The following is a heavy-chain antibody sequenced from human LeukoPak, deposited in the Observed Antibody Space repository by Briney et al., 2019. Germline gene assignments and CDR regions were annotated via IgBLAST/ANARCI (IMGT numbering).Heavy chain of an antibody. D-gene: IGHD2-2*01. CDR1: GGSFSGYY. J-gene: IGHJ4*02. CDR3: ARGVVATVVPAAMPVYYFDY. Sequence: SETLSLTCAAYGGSFSGYYWSWIRQPPGKGLEWIGEINHSGSTNYNPSLKSRVTISVDTSKNQFSLKLSSVTAADTAVYCCARGVVATVVPAAMPVYYFDYWGQGTLVTVSS. V-gene: IGHV4-34*01. CDR2: INHSGST.